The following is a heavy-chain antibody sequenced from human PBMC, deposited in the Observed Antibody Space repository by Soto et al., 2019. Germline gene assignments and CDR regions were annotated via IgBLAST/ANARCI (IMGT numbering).Heavy chain of an antibody. CDR2: IYHSGST. V-gene: IGHV4-4*02. CDR3: ARESPGYCSSTSCYYYYYMDV. Sequence: SETLSLTCAVSSGSISSSNWWSWVRQPPGKGLKWIGEIYHSGSTNYNPSLKSRVTISVDKSKNQFSLKLSSVTAADTAVYYCARESPGYCSSTSCYYYYYMDVWGKGTTVTVSS. D-gene: IGHD2-2*03. CDR1: SGSISSSNW. J-gene: IGHJ6*03.